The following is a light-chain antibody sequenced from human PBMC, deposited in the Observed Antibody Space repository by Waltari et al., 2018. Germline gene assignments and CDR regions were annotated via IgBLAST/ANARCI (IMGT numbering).Light chain of an antibody. CDR2: DAA. Sequence: DIQMTQSPSSLSASVGDRVTITCQAGRDISNNLNWYQQKPGRAPKLLIYDAAKLETGVPSRFSGSGSGTHFTFTISNLQPEDIATYYCQRHDNLSYTFGQGTKLVIK. CDR3: QRHDNLSYT. V-gene: IGKV1-33*01. J-gene: IGKJ2*01. CDR1: RDISNN.